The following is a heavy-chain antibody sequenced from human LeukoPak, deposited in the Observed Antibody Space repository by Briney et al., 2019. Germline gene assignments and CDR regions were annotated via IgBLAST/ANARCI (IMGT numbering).Heavy chain of an antibody. Sequence: GGSLRLSCAASGFTFSSYWMSWVRQAPGKGREWVANIKQDGSEKYYVDSVKGRFTISRDNAKNSLYLQMNSLRAEDTAVYYCARGVAWASITMIVVGRYYFDYWGQGTLVTVSS. J-gene: IGHJ4*02. CDR1: GFTFSSYW. V-gene: IGHV3-7*01. CDR2: IKQDGSEK. D-gene: IGHD3-22*01. CDR3: ARGVAWASITMIVVGRYYFDY.